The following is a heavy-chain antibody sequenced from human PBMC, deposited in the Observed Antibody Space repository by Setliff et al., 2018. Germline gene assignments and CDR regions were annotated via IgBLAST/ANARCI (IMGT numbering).Heavy chain of an antibody. D-gene: IGHD1-1*01. CDR3: ATWDGKYSRY. Sequence: PGGSLRLSCAASGFTFSSYWMHWVRQAPGKGLEWVSGISGSGGSTYYADSVKGRFTISRDNSKNTLYLQMGSLRAEDMAVYYCATWDGKYSRYWGQGTLVTVSS. CDR2: ISGSGGST. CDR1: GFTFSSYW. J-gene: IGHJ4*02. V-gene: IGHV3-23*01.